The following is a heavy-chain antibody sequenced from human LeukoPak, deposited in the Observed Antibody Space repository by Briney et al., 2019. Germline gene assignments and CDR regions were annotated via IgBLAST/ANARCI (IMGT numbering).Heavy chain of an antibody. CDR2: ISHDGSNK. Sequence: GGSLRLSCAASGFTFSSYAMHWVRQAPGKGLEWVAVISHDGSNKYYADSVKGRFTISRDNAKNSLYLQMNSLRAEDTAVYYCAQTGTTGSATFDYWGQGTLVTVSS. V-gene: IGHV3-30*04. D-gene: IGHD1-1*01. CDR3: AQTGTTGSATFDY. J-gene: IGHJ4*02. CDR1: GFTFSSYA.